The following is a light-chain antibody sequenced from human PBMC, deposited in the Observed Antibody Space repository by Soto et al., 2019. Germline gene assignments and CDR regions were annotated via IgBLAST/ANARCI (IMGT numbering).Light chain of an antibody. CDR2: DAS. CDR3: QQSYTTPRT. CDR1: QGISSY. Sequence: IHMTYSPSSLSASVGDRVTITCRAIQGISSYLGWYQQKPGKAPNLLIYDASTLHSGVPSRFRGSGSETDFTLTITSLQPEDFATYYCQQSYTTPRTFGQGTKVDIK. V-gene: IGKV1-39*01. J-gene: IGKJ1*01.